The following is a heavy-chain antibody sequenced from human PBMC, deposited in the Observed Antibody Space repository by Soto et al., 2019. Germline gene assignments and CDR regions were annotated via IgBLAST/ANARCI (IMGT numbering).Heavy chain of an antibody. CDR3: ARDRLRYFDWLFWVTGLSDSFDI. J-gene: IGHJ3*02. V-gene: IGHV1-2*02. Sequence: SVKVSCKASGYTFSDYYIHWVRQAPGQGLEWMGWINPNSGATDYAQKFQGRVTMTRDTSISTAYMDLSRLRYDDTAVYYCARDRLRYFDWLFWVTGLSDSFDIWGQGTMVTVSS. D-gene: IGHD3-9*01. CDR2: INPNSGAT. CDR1: GYTFSDYY.